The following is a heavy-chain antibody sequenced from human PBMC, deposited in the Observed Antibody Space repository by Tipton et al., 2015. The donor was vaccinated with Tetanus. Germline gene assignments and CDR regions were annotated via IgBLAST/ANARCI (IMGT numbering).Heavy chain of an antibody. Sequence: TLSLTCTVSGGSINSPDYSWGWIRQPPGKGLEWIGYIYQSGSTSYNPSLATRVTITANKSKNQFSLNLRSVTAADTAVYYCARDRGQQFVSDLFDPWGQGTLVTVSS. D-gene: IGHD6-6*01. J-gene: IGHJ5*02. CDR1: GGSINSPDYS. CDR2: IYQSGST. V-gene: IGHV4-30-2*01. CDR3: ARDRGQQFVSDLFDP.